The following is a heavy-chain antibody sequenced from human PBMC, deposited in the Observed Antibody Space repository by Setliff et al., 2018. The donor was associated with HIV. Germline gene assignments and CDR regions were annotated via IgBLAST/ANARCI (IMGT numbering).Heavy chain of an antibody. Sequence: SETLSLTCTVSGGSVSDYFWNWIRQPPGKGLEWIGYIYHSGTTKSNPSLKSRVAISVDTSKNQFSLKLTSVTAADTALYYCARDSVYYNILTRYGVGWFDVWGQGTLVTVSS. D-gene: IGHD3-9*01. J-gene: IGHJ5*02. CDR1: GGSVSDYF. V-gene: IGHV4-59*02. CDR2: IYHSGTT. CDR3: ARDSVYYNILTRYGVGWFDV.